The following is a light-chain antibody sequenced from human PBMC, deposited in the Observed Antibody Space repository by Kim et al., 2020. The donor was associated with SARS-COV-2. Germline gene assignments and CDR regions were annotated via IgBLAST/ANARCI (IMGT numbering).Light chain of an antibody. Sequence: EIVLTKSPGTLSMSPGERATLSCRASQSVSSSYLAWYQQKPGQAPRLLIYGASSRATGIPDRFSGSGSGTDFTLTISRLEPEDFAVYYCQQYGSSPPRYTFGQGTKLEI. J-gene: IGKJ2*01. CDR3: QQYGSSPPRYT. CDR1: QSVSSSY. CDR2: GAS. V-gene: IGKV3-20*01.